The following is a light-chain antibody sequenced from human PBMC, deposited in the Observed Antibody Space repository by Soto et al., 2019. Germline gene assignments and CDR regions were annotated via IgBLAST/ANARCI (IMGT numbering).Light chain of an antibody. Sequence: QSALTQPASVSGSPGQSITISCTGTSSDVGGYNYVSWHQQHPGKAPKLMIYDVTSRPSGVSNRFSGSKAGNTASLTISGLQAEDEADYYCSSYTSSGTLVVFGGGTKLTVL. V-gene: IGLV2-14*01. J-gene: IGLJ2*01. CDR2: DVT. CDR1: SSDVGGYNY. CDR3: SSYTSSGTLVV.